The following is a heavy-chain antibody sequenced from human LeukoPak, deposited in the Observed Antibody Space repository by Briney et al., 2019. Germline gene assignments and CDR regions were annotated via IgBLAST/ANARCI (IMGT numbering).Heavy chain of an antibody. J-gene: IGHJ3*02. CDR3: ATLYSSGWYGTFDI. CDR2: IYTSGST. V-gene: IGHV4-4*07. D-gene: IGHD6-19*01. CDR1: GGSISSYY. Sequence: SETLSLTCTVSGGSISSYYWSWIRQPAGKGLEWIGRIYTSGSTNYNPSLKSRVTMSVDTSKNQFSLKLSSVTAADTAVYYCATLYSSGWYGTFDIWGQGTMVTVSS.